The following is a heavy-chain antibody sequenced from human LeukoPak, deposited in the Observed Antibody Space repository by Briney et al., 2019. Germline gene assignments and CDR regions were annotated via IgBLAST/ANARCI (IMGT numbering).Heavy chain of an antibody. J-gene: IGHJ3*02. D-gene: IGHD2-2*01. Sequence: GGSLRLSCAASGFTFDDYAMHWVRQAPGKGLEWVSGISWNSGSIGYADSVKGRFTISRDNSKNTLYLQMNSLRAEDTAVYYCAKEGEVVPAAPSAFDIWGQGTMVTVSS. CDR2: ISWNSGSI. CDR1: GFTFDDYA. CDR3: AKEGEVVPAAPSAFDI. V-gene: IGHV3-9*01.